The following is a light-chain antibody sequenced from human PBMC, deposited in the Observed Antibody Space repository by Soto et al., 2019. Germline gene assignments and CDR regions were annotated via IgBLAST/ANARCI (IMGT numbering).Light chain of an antibody. CDR2: GAS. J-gene: IGKJ4*01. CDR1: QSISSK. CDR3: QEYNNWRPST. V-gene: IGKV3-15*01. Sequence: IVMTQSPATLSVSPGERATLSCRASQSISSKLAWYHQKPGQAPRLLSYGASSRATGSPVRFSGSGSGTEFTLTITGLQSEDCAVYYCQEYNNWRPSTFGGGTKVDIK.